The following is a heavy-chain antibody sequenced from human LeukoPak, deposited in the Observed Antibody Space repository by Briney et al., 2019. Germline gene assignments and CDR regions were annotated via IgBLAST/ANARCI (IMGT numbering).Heavy chain of an antibody. CDR2: IITIFGTA. CDR1: GDTFTSYA. Sequence: PVKVSSKAFGDTFTSYAISWVRQAPGQGLEWMGRIITIFGTANYAQRFQGRVTITTDQSTSTAYMELSSLRSEDTAVYYCARGAHYGDFPYYYYYMDVWGKGTTVTVSS. V-gene: IGHV1-69*05. CDR3: ARGAHYGDFPYYYYYMDV. J-gene: IGHJ6*03. D-gene: IGHD4-17*01.